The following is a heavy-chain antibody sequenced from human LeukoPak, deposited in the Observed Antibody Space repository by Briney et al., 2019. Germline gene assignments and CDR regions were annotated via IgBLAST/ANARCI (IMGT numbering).Heavy chain of an antibody. J-gene: IGHJ4*02. CDR2: IYYSGST. CDR3: ARVVRLGELSFDLFDY. D-gene: IGHD3-16*02. V-gene: IGHV4-59*01. Sequence: SETLSLTCTVSGGSISSYYWSWIRQPPGKGLEWIGYIYYSGSTNYNPSPKSRVTISVDTSKNQFSLKLSSVTAADTAVYYCARVVRLGELSFDLFDYWGQGTLVTVSS. CDR1: GGSISSYY.